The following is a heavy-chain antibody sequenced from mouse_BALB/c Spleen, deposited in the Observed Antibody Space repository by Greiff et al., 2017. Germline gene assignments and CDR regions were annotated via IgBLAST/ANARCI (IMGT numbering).Heavy chain of an antibody. Sequence: EVKLMESGPGLVKPSQSLSLTCTDTGYSITSDYAWNWIRQFPGNKLEWMGYISYSGSTSYNPSLKSRISITRDTSKNQFFLQLNSVTTEDTATYYCACYYYGSSYPFAYWGQGTLVTVSA. V-gene: IGHV3-2*02. J-gene: IGHJ3*01. CDR3: ACYYYGSSYPFAY. D-gene: IGHD1-1*01. CDR1: GYSITSDYA. CDR2: ISYSGST.